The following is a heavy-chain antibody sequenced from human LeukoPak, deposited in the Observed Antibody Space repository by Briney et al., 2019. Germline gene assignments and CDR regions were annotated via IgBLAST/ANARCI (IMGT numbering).Heavy chain of an antibody. Sequence: GGSLRLSCAASGFTLSSYWMSWVRHAPGKGLEWVANIKQDGSEKYYVDSVKGRFTISRDNAKNSLYLQMNSLRAEDTAVYFCARDFGLDYWGQGTLVTVSS. CDR3: ARDFGLDY. CDR1: GFTLSSYW. CDR2: IKQDGSEK. D-gene: IGHD3-10*01. J-gene: IGHJ4*02. V-gene: IGHV3-7*03.